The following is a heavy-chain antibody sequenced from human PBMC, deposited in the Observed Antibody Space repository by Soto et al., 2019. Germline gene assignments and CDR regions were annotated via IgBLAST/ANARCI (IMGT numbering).Heavy chain of an antibody. CDR2: IYYSGST. Sequence: QVQLQESGPGLVKPSQTLSLICTVSGGSISSGDYYWSWIRQPPGKGLEWIGYIYYSGSTYYNPSLKSRVTISVDTSKNQFSLKLSSVTAADTAVYYCARSSDYGGNSDAFDIWGQGTMVTVSS. CDR3: ARSSDYGGNSDAFDI. V-gene: IGHV4-30-4*01. CDR1: GGSISSGDYY. D-gene: IGHD4-17*01. J-gene: IGHJ3*02.